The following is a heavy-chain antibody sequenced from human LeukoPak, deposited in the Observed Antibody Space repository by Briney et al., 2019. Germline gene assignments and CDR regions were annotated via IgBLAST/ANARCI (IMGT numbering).Heavy chain of an antibody. V-gene: IGHV3-23*01. CDR2: ISRSDGTT. CDR3: AKVGSGWYLPFDP. J-gene: IGHJ5*02. CDR1: GFTFSSYA. D-gene: IGHD6-19*01. Sequence: GGSLRLSCAGSGFTFSSYAMTWVRQAPGTGLEWVSSISRSDGTTYYADSVKGRFTISRDNSKNTLYLQMNSLRAEDTAVYYCAKVGSGWYLPFDPWGQGTLVTVSS.